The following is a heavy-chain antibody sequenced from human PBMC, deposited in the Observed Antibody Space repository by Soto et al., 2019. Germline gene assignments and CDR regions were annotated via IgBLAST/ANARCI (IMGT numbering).Heavy chain of an antibody. D-gene: IGHD4-17*01. V-gene: IGHV2-5*02. Sequence: QITLKESGPTLVKTTQTLTLTCTFSGFSLSTTRVGVGWIRQPPGKALEWLALIYWDDDKRYSPSLKSRLTIPKDTSKNQVVLTMNHMDPLDTATYYCAHSDYIRPLDSWGQGTPVTVSS. CDR3: AHSDYIRPLDS. CDR1: GFSLSTTRVG. CDR2: IYWDDDK. J-gene: IGHJ4*02.